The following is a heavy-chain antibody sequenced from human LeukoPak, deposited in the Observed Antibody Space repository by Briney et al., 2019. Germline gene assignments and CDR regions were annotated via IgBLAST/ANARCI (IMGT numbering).Heavy chain of an antibody. D-gene: IGHD1-26*01. CDR3: TTERNWELLRPLGMDI. J-gene: IGHJ6*02. V-gene: IGHV3-15*01. Sequence: PGGSLRLSCAASGFSFSDYSMNWVRQAPGKGLEWVGRIRTKIDGETRDYAAPVKGRFTISRDDSKTTLYLQMNSLKTEDSAVYYCTTERNWELLRPLGMDIWGQGTTVTVSS. CDR2: IRTKIDGETR. CDR1: GFSFSDYS.